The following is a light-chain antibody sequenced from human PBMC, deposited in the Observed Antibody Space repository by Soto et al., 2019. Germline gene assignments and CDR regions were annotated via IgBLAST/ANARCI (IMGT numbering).Light chain of an antibody. V-gene: IGKV1-5*03. CDR3: QQYNSYPYT. CDR1: QSISSW. CDR2: RAS. Sequence: DIQMTQSPSTLSASVGDRVTITCRASQSISSWLAWYQQKPGKAPNLLIYRASSLDNGVPSRFSGSGSGTELTLTISSLQPDDFASYYCQQYNSYPYTFGQGTKLEIK. J-gene: IGKJ2*01.